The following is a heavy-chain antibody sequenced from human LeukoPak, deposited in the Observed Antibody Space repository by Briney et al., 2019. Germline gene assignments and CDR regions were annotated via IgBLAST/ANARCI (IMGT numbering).Heavy chain of an antibody. CDR2: VSSDGSST. V-gene: IGHV3-74*01. J-gene: IGHJ4*02. Sequence: GGSLRLSCAASGFSFNTYWMHWVRQAPGKGLVWISRVSSDGSSTNYADSVKGRFTISRDNAKNTHYLQMSSLRAEDTAVYYCTRDRGDGYISFDNWGQGTLVTVSS. CDR1: GFSFNTYW. D-gene: IGHD5-24*01. CDR3: TRDRGDGYISFDN.